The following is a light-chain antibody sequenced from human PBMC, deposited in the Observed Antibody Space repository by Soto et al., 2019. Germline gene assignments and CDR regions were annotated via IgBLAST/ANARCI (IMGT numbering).Light chain of an antibody. Sequence: QSLLTQPASVSGSPGQSITISCTGSSRDIGSYNLVSWYQQHPGKAPKLIIYDVNKRPSGVSNRFSGSKSGNTASLTVSGLQAEDEAEYYCCSYGGTSNLVFGGGTKLTVL. CDR2: DVN. V-gene: IGLV2-23*02. CDR3: CSYGGTSNLV. CDR1: SRDIGSYNL. J-gene: IGLJ2*01.